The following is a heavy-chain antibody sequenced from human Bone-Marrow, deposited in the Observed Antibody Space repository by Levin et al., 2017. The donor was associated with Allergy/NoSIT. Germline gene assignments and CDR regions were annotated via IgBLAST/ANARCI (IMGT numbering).Heavy chain of an antibody. V-gene: IGHV3-7*01. D-gene: IGHD6-25*01. CDR2: IKQDGSET. J-gene: IGHJ4*02. Sequence: GGSLRLSCVASGFTFSSYWMSWVRQTPGKGLEWVANIKQDGSETYYVDSLKGRFTISRDNAQKSVYLQMNSLRVEDTAIYYCTKTIAAGPGDYWGQGTLVTVSS. CDR1: GFTFSSYW. CDR3: TKTIAAGPGDY.